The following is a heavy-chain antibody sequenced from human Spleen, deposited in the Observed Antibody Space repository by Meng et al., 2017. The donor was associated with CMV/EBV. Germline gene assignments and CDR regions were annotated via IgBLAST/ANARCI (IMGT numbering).Heavy chain of an antibody. CDR3: ARIRRGDCSGGSCYGSIDY. CDR1: GFTFSSYG. CDR2: IRYDGSNK. D-gene: IGHD2-15*01. V-gene: IGHV3-30*02. J-gene: IGHJ4*02. Sequence: GGSLRLSCAASGFTFSSYGMHWVRQAPGKGLEWVAFIRYDGSNKYYADSVKGRFTISRDNAKNSLYLQMNSLRAEDTAVYYCARIRRGDCSGGSCYGSIDYWGQGTLVTVSS.